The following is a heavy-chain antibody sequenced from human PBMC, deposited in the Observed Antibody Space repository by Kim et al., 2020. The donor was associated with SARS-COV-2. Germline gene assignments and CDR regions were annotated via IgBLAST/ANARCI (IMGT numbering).Heavy chain of an antibody. Sequence: GGSLRLSCAASGFTFSSYWMHWVRQAPGKGLVWVSRINSDGSSTSYADSVKGRFTISRDNAKNTLYLQMNSLRAEDTAVYYCARDGPEVTYYDFWSGYSDDGMDVWGQGTTVTVSS. J-gene: IGHJ6*01. CDR2: INSDGSST. CDR1: GFTFSSYW. D-gene: IGHD3-3*01. CDR3: ARDGPEVTYYDFWSGYSDDGMDV. V-gene: IGHV3-74*01.